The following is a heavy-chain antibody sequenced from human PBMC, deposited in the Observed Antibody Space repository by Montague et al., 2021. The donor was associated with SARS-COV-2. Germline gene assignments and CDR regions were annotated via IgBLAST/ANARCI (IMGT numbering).Heavy chain of an antibody. Sequence: SETLSLTCAVSGDSIMPADCWRWVRQPPGQGLEWIGEIYQRVSNNYNPSPKSRVSMSVDESKNQVSLELYSVTAGDTALYYCVGAGGMNNRPPVWGQGALVIVSS. CDR2: IYQRVSN. D-gene: IGHD1/OR15-1a*01. CDR3: VGAGGMNNRPPV. J-gene: IGHJ4*02. V-gene: IGHV4-4*02. CDR1: GDSIMPADC.